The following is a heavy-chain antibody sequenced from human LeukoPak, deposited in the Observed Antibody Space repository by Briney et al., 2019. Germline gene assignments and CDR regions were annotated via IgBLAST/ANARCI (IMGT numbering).Heavy chain of an antibody. V-gene: IGHV3-43D*03. CDR3: AKDGKNYFDY. CDR2: ISWDGGST. J-gene: IGHJ4*02. Sequence: QPGGSLRLSCAASGFTFDDYSMHWVRQAPGKGLEWVSLISWDGGSTYYADSVKGRFTISRDNSKNSLYLQMNSLRADDTALYYCAKDGKNYFDYWGQGTLVTVSS. CDR1: GFTFDDYS.